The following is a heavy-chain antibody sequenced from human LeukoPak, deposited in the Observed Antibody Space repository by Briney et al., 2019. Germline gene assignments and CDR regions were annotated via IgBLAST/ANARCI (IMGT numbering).Heavy chain of an antibody. CDR1: GFTFSSYA. J-gene: IGHJ4*02. D-gene: IGHD5-24*01. CDR3: ARDYEMATITGIDY. V-gene: IGHV3-23*01. CDR2: ISGSGGST. Sequence: PGGSLRLSCAASGFTFSSYAMSWVRQAPGKGLEWVSAISGSGGSTYYADSVKGRFTISRDNSKNTLYLQMNSLRAEDTAVYYCARDYEMATITGIDYWGQGTLVTVSS.